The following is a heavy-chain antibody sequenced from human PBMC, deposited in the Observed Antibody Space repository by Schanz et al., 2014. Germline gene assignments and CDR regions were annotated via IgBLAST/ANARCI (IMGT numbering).Heavy chain of an antibody. D-gene: IGHD3-10*01. CDR2: IGYDGSEK. V-gene: IGHV3-7*04. Sequence: EVQLVESGGGLVKPGGSLRLSCAASGFTFSDAWMTWVRQAPGKGLEWVANIGYDGSEKYYVDSVKGRFTISRDNSKDTLYLQMSGLTPEDTAVYYCARGPIPIQGVPMDFWGQGTLVTVSS. CDR3: ARGPIPIQGVPMDF. J-gene: IGHJ4*02. CDR1: GFTFSDAW.